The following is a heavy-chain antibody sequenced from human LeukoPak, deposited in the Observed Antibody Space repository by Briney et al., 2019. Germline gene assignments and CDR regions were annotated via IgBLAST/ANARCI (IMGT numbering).Heavy chain of an antibody. J-gene: IGHJ4*02. V-gene: IGHV3-74*01. D-gene: IGHD2-2*01. CDR3: ARGDAYALNC. CDR2: INSDGSTT. Sequence: DPGGSLRLSCAASGFTFSSYWTHWVRQAPGKGLVWVSRINSDGSTTAYADSVKGRFTISRDNAKNTLYLQMSSLRAEDTAVYYCARGDAYALNCWGQGTLVTVSS. CDR1: GFTFSSYW.